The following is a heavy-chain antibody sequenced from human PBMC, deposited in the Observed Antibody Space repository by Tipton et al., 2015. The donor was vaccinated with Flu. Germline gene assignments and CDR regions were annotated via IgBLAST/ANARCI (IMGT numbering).Heavy chain of an antibody. D-gene: IGHD1-7*01. CDR3: ATRTIHFDY. V-gene: IGHV3-66*02. Sequence: SLRLSCAASEFTIRDNYVTWVRQAPGQGLEWVSIIYSDGSTHYADSVKGRFTISRDNSKNTVFLQVTSLRREDTATYYCATRTIHFDYWGQGSLVAVSS. CDR2: IYSDGST. CDR1: EFTIRDNY. J-gene: IGHJ4*02.